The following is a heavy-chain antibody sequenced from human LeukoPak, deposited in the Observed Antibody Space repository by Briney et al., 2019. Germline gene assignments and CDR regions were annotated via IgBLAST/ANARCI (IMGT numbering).Heavy chain of an antibody. V-gene: IGHV1-2*02. J-gene: IGHJ6*03. CDR1: GYTFTGYY. CDR3: ARVLRYCSGGNCYSGGLGYMDV. D-gene: IGHD2-15*01. Sequence: GASVKVSCKASGYTFTGYYMHWVRQAPGQGLEWMGWINLNRGGTNYAQKFQGRVTMTRDTSISTAYMELSRLRSDDTAVYYCARVLRYCSGGNCYSGGLGYMDVWGKGTTVTISS. CDR2: INLNRGGT.